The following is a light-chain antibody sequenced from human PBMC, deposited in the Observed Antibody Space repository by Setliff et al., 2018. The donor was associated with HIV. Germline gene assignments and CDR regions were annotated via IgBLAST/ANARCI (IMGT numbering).Light chain of an antibody. V-gene: IGLV2-14*01. Sequence: QSALAQPASASGSPGQSITISCTGTSSDVGGYNSVSWYQHYPGKAPKVMIYGVNNRPSGVSNRFSGSKSGSTASLTIPGLQAEDEADYFCTSYTRDNTITRVFGTGTKVTVL. CDR2: GVN. J-gene: IGLJ1*01. CDR1: SSDVGGYNS. CDR3: TSYTRDNTITRV.